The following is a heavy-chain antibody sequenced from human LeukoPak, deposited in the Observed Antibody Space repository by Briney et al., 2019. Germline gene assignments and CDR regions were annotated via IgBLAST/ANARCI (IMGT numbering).Heavy chain of an antibody. D-gene: IGHD3-10*01. CDR2: ISSGGSTI. CDR1: GFTFSSFE. V-gene: IGHV3-48*03. CDR3: AKVVGNMLRGVTTLNYFDY. J-gene: IGHJ4*02. Sequence: GGSLRLSCAASGFTFSSFEMKWVRQAPGKGLEWVSYISSGGSTIYYADSVKGRFTISRDNAKNSLYLQMNSLRAEDTAVYYCAKVVGNMLRGVTTLNYFDYWGQGTLVTVSS.